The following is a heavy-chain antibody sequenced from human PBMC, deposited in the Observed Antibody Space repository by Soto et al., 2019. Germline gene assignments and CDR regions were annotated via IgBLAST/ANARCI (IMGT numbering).Heavy chain of an antibody. CDR3: ASSLL. CDR2: IKGDGSEK. V-gene: IGHV3-7*01. CDR1: GFTFSSYL. J-gene: IGHJ4*02. Sequence: PGGSLRLSCAASGFTFSSYLMYWVRQAPGKGLEWVANIKGDGSEKNYVDSVKGRFTISRDNAKNSLYLQMNSLRVEDTAVYYCASSLLRGQGTLVTVSS.